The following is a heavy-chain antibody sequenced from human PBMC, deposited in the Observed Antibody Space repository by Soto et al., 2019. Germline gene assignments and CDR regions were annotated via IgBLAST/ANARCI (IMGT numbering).Heavy chain of an antibody. V-gene: IGHV3-7*01. CDR2: IKQDGSEK. D-gene: IGHD3-10*01. CDR1: GFTFSSYW. Sequence: PGGSLRLSCAASGFTFSSYWMSWVRQAPGKGLEWVANIKQDGSEKYYVDSVKGRFTISRDNAKNSLYLQMNSLRAADTAVYYCARHGSGSQYPIDHWGQGTLVTVSS. J-gene: IGHJ4*02. CDR3: ARHGSGSQYPIDH.